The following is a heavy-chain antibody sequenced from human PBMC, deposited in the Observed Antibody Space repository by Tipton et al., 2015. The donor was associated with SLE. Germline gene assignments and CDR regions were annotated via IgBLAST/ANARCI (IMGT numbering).Heavy chain of an antibody. CDR3: ATGAHIVVVVAANFDY. CDR2: ISGSGGST. CDR1: GFTFSSYA. D-gene: IGHD2-15*01. Sequence: SLRLSCAASGFTFSSYAMSWVRQAPGKGLEWVSAISGSGGSTYYADSVKGRFTISRDNSKNTLYLQMNSLRAEDTAVYYCATGAHIVVVVAANFDYWGRGTLVTVSS. J-gene: IGHJ2*01. V-gene: IGHV3-23*01.